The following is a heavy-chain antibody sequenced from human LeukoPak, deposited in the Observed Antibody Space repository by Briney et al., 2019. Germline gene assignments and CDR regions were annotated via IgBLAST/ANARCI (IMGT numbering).Heavy chain of an antibody. CDR1: GYTFTGYY. Sequence: ASVKVSCKASGYTFTGYYMHWVRQAPGQGLEWMGWISPNSGGTNYAQKFQGRVTMTRDTSISTAYMELSRLRSDDTAVYYCARVAQRYCSSTSCSPLGYWGQGTLVTVSS. CDR2: ISPNSGGT. J-gene: IGHJ4*02. CDR3: ARVAQRYCSSTSCSPLGY. D-gene: IGHD2-2*01. V-gene: IGHV1-2*02.